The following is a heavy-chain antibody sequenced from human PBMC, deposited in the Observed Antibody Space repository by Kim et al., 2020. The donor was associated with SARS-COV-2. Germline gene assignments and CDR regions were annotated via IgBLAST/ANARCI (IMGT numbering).Heavy chain of an antibody. D-gene: IGHD1-1*01. CDR3: AHRPALYGYNWKGLFDY. CDR1: GFSLSTSGVG. J-gene: IGHJ4*02. V-gene: IGHV2-5*02. Sequence: SGPTLVNPTQTLTLTCTFSGFSLSTSGVGVGWIRQPPGKALEWLALIYWDDDKRYSPSLKSRLTITKDTSKNQVVLTMTNMDPVDTATYYCAHRPALYGYNWKGLFDYWGQGTLVTVSS. CDR2: IYWDDDK.